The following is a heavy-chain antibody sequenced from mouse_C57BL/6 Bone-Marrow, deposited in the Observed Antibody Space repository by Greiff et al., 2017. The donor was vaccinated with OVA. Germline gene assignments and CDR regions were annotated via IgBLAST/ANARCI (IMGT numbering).Heavy chain of an antibody. CDR2: IYPGSGNT. J-gene: IGHJ1*03. V-gene: IGHV1-76*01. CDR1: GYTFTDYY. CDR3: ARGYFDV. Sequence: VKVVESGAELVRPGASVKLSCKASGYTFTDYYINWVKQRPGQGLEWIARIYPGSGNTYYNEKFKGKATLTAEKSSSTAYMQLSSLTSEDSAVYFCARGYFDVWGTGTTVTVSS.